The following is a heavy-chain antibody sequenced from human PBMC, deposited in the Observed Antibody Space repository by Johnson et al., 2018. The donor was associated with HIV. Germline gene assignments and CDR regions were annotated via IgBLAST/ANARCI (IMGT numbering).Heavy chain of an antibody. CDR3: ARTGRAVAGTPHAFDI. CDR1: GFTVSSNY. CDR2: IYSGGST. J-gene: IGHJ3*02. D-gene: IGHD6-19*01. Sequence: VQLVESGGGLVQPGGSLRLSCAASGFTVSSNYMSWVRQAPGKGLEWVSVIYSGGSTYYAASVKGRFTISRDNSKNTPYLQMNSLRAEDPAVYEGARTGRAVAGTPHAFDIWGQGTMVTVSS. V-gene: IGHV3-66*01.